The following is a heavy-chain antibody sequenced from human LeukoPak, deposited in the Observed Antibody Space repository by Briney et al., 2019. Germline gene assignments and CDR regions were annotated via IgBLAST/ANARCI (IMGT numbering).Heavy chain of an antibody. Sequence: PGGSLRLSCAASGFIVSDHYMDWVRQAPGKGLEWVGRTRNKPNSYTTEYAASVKGRFTISRDDSKDLVYLQMSSLKTEDTAVYYCARLFSDTYSRYFDLWGRGTLVTVSS. J-gene: IGHJ2*01. CDR3: ARLFSDTYSRYFDL. CDR2: TRNKPNSYTT. D-gene: IGHD2-21*02. V-gene: IGHV3-72*01. CDR1: GFIVSDHY.